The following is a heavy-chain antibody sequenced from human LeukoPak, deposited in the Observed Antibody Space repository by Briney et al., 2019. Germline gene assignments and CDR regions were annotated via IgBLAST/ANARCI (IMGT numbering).Heavy chain of an antibody. CDR1: GGSFSGDY. CDR3: ARMRDNWNVCVFDI. D-gene: IGHD1-1*01. CDR2: INHSGSA. J-gene: IGHJ3*02. Sequence: SETLSLTCGVYGGSFSGDYWSWVRQPPGKGLEWIGEINHSGSASYNPSLKSRVTISVDTSKIQFSLKLSSVTATDTAVYYCARMRDNWNVCVFDIWGQGTMVTVSS. V-gene: IGHV4-34*01.